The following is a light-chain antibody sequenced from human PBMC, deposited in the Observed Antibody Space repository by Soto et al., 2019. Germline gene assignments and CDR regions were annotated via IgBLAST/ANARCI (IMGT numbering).Light chain of an antibody. V-gene: IGLV2-14*01. CDR1: SSDVGGYTY. Sequence: QSALPQPASVSGSPGQSITISCTGTSSDVGGYTYVSWYQQHPGKAPKLMIYDVSNRPSGVSNRFSGSKSGNTASLTISGLQAEDEADYYCSSYTSSSTYVFGTGTKVTV. J-gene: IGLJ1*01. CDR2: DVS. CDR3: SSYTSSSTYV.